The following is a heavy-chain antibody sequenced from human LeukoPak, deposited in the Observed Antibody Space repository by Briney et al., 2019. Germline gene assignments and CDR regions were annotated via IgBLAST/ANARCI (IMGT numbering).Heavy chain of an antibody. Sequence: SETLSLTCTVSGGSISSGGYYWSWIRQHPGKGLEWIGYIYYSGSTYYNPSLKSRVTISVDTSKNQFSLKLSSVTAADTAVYYCANLGYCGSGRFDAFDIWGQGTMVTVSS. CDR1: GGSISSGGYY. J-gene: IGHJ3*02. CDR3: ANLGYCGSGRFDAFDI. D-gene: IGHD3-10*01. V-gene: IGHV4-31*03. CDR2: IYYSGST.